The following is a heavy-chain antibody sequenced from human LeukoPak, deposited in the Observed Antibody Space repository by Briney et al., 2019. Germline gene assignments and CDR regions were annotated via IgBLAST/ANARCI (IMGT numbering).Heavy chain of an antibody. CDR2: IYYSGST. Sequence: PSETLSLTCTVSGGSISSSSYYWGWIRQPPGKGLEWIGSIYYSGSTYYNPPLKSRVTISVDTSKNQFSLKLSSVTAADTAVYYCARVSSSSSLGIDYWGQGTLVTVSS. V-gene: IGHV4-39*07. D-gene: IGHD6-6*01. CDR3: ARVSSSSSLGIDY. J-gene: IGHJ4*02. CDR1: GGSISSSSYY.